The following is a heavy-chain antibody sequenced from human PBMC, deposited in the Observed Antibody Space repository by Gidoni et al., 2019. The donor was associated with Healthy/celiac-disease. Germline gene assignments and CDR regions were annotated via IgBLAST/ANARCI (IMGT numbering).Heavy chain of an antibody. CDR3: ARVCGYYDSSGYASDY. CDR2: ISSSGSTI. CDR1: GVTVSSYE. D-gene: IGHD3-22*01. J-gene: IGHJ4*02. V-gene: IGHV3-48*03. Sequence: EVQLVESGGGLVQPGGSLRLSCAASGVTVSSYEMNWVRQAPGKGREGVSYISSSGSTIYYADSVKGRFTISRDNAKNSLYLQMNSLRAEDTAVYYCARVCGYYDSSGYASDYWGQGTLVTVSS.